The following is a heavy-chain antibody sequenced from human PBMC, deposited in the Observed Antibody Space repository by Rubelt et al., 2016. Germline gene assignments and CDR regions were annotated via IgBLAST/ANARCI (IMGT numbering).Heavy chain of an antibody. CDR3: ARGGKQQLGPYYYVMDV. CDR2: VYNSGNT. Sequence: QVQLQESGPGLVKPSQTLSLTCAVSGGAISSGGYSWSWIRQPPGKDLEWIGYVYNSGNTYYSPSLQRRATISVDTSKNQLLRKLNSVTAADTAVYYCARGGKQQLGPYYYVMDVWGQGTTVTVSS. J-gene: IGHJ6*02. CDR1: GGAISSGGYS. D-gene: IGHD6-13*01. V-gene: IGHV4-30-4*07.